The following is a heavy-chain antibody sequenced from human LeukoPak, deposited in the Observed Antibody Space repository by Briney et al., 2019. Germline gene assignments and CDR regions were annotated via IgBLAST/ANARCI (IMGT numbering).Heavy chain of an antibody. D-gene: IGHD6-25*01. CDR3: ARDLKYSCAPDVDKTFDP. CDR1: GGTFSSYA. CDR2: IIPIFDAT. V-gene: IGHV1-69*05. Sequence: GSSVKVSCKASGGTFSSYAFSWVRQAPGQGLEWMGGIIPIFDATNYAQKFQGRVTITTDESTSTAYMELSSLRSEDTAVYYCARDLKYSCAPDVDKTFDPWGQGTLVTVSS. J-gene: IGHJ5*02.